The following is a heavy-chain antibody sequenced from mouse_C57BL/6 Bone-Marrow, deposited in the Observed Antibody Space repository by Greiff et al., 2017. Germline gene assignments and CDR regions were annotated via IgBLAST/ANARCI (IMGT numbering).Heavy chain of an antibody. V-gene: IGHV14-4*01. CDR3: TTAITTVSRGYAMDY. CDR2: IDPENGDT. D-gene: IGHD1-1*01. J-gene: IGHJ4*01. CDR1: GFNIKDDY. Sequence: DVQLVESGAELVRPGASVKLSCTASGFNIKDDYMHWVKQRPEQGLEWIGWIDPENGDTEYASKFQGKATITADTSSNTAYLQLSSLTSEDTAVYYCTTAITTVSRGYAMDYWGQGTSVTVSS.